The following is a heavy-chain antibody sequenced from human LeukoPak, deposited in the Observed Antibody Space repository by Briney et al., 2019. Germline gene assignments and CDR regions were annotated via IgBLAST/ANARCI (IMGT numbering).Heavy chain of an antibody. D-gene: IGHD6-13*01. CDR1: GFTFSSYS. J-gene: IGHJ4*02. Sequence: PGGSLRLSCAASGFTFSSYSMNWVRQAPGKGLEWVSSISSSSSYIYYADSVKARFTISRDNAKNSLYLQMNSLRAEDTAVYYCARDIEAAGLFLDYWGQGTRVTVSS. CDR3: ARDIEAAGLFLDY. CDR2: ISSSSSYI. V-gene: IGHV3-21*01.